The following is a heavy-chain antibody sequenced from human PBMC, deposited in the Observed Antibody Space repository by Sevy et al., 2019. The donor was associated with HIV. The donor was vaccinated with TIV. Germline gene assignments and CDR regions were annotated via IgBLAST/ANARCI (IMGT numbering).Heavy chain of an antibody. D-gene: IGHD1-1*01. CDR1: GFTFSSYA. CDR3: ARDHIPNWNDVFGSGSGLHY. J-gene: IGHJ4*02. Sequence: RGSLRLSCAASGFTFSSYAMHWVRQAPGKGLEWVAVISYDGSNKYYADSVKGRFTISRDNSKNTLYLQMNSLRAEDTAVYYCARDHIPNWNDVFGSGSGLHYWGQGTLVTVSS. CDR2: ISYDGSNK. V-gene: IGHV3-30*04.